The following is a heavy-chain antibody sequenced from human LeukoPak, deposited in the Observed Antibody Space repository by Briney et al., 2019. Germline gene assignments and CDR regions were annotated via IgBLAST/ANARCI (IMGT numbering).Heavy chain of an antibody. J-gene: IGHJ4*02. CDR3: ARDRYVGATTAGDSDS. CDR2: ISGSSGII. V-gene: IGHV3-48*04. Sequence: GGSLRLSCAASGFTFNTYTMNWVRQAPGKGLEWVSYISGSSGIIDYADSVRGRFTISRDNAKNSLYLQMNSLRAEDTAVYYCARDRYVGATTAGDSDSWGQGTLVTVSS. CDR1: GFTFNTYT. D-gene: IGHD1-26*01.